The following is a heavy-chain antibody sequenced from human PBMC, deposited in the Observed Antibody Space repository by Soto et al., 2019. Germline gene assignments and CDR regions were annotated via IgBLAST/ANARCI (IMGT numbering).Heavy chain of an antibody. V-gene: IGHV1-69*06. Sequence: ASVKVSCKASGGAFSSYAISWVRQAPGQGLEWMGGIIPIFGTANYAQKFQGRVTITADKSTSTAYMELSSLRSEDTAVYYCATSGYDSVWYYYYGMDVWVQGTTVTVSS. J-gene: IGHJ6*02. D-gene: IGHD5-12*01. CDR1: GGAFSSYA. CDR3: ATSGYDSVWYYYYGMDV. CDR2: IIPIFGTA.